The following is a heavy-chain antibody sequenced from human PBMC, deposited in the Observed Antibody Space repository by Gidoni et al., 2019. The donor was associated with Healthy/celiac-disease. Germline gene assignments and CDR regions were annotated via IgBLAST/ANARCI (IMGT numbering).Heavy chain of an antibody. Sequence: EVQLLESGGGVVQPGGSLRLSCAASGFTFSSYASSWFRPAPGKGLEWVSAMSGSGGSTYYADSVKGRFTISRDNSKNTLYLQMNSLRAEDTAVYYCAKDQLAAGISDYWGQGTLVTVSS. CDR2: MSGSGGST. J-gene: IGHJ4*02. CDR1: GFTFSSYA. CDR3: AKDQLAAGISDY. V-gene: IGHV3-23*01. D-gene: IGHD6-13*01.